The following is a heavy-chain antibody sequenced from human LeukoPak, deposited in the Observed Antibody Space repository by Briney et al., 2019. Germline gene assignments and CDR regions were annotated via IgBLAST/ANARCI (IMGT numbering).Heavy chain of an antibody. J-gene: IGHJ4*02. V-gene: IGHV3-21*01. D-gene: IGHD2-2*01. CDR1: GFTFSSYS. Sequence: SGGSLRLSCAASGFTFSSYSMNWVRQAPGKGLEWVSSISSSSSYIYYADSVKGRFTISRDNAKNSLYLQMNSLRAEDTAVYYCARDMVVPAAYADYWGQGTLVTVST. CDR3: ARDMVVPAAYADY. CDR2: ISSSSSYI.